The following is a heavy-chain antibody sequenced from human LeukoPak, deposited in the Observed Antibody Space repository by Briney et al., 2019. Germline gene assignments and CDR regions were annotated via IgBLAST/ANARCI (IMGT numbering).Heavy chain of an antibody. V-gene: IGHV4-39*07. CDR1: GGSISSSSYY. Sequence: SETLSLTCTVSGGSISSSSYYWGWIRQPPGKGLEWIGSVYFSGSAYYNPSLKSRVTISVDTSKNQFSLKLSSVTAADMAVYYCAGSQGEYYYIDVWGNGTTVTVSS. CDR2: VYFSGSA. J-gene: IGHJ6*03. D-gene: IGHD3-16*01. CDR3: AGSQGEYYYIDV.